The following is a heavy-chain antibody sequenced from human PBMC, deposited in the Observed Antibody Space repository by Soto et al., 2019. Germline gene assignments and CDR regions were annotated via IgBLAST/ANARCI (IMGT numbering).Heavy chain of an antibody. Sequence: ASVKVSCKVSGYTLTELSMHWVRQAPGKGLEWMGGFDPEDGETIYAQKFQGRVTMTEDTSTDTAYMELSSLRSEDTAVYYCATVAHDYGDYYSGSNYYYGMDVWGQGTTVT. V-gene: IGHV1-24*01. CDR1: GYTLTELS. D-gene: IGHD4-17*01. J-gene: IGHJ6*02. CDR2: FDPEDGET. CDR3: ATVAHDYGDYYSGSNYYYGMDV.